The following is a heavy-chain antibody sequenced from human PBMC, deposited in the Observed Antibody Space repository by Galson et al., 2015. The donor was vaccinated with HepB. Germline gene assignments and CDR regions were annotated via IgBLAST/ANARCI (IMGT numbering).Heavy chain of an antibody. V-gene: IGHV3-23*01. CDR1: GFTFSSFS. CDR2: ISASGGST. Sequence: SLRLSCAVSGFTFSSFSMSWVRQAPGRGLQWVSLISASGGSTFYADSVKGRFTISRDNSKNTLYLQMDSLRAEDTAVYYCARQEGYCSGDSCYGGFDPWGQGTLVTVSS. J-gene: IGHJ5*02. CDR3: ARQEGYCSGDSCYGGFDP. D-gene: IGHD2-15*01.